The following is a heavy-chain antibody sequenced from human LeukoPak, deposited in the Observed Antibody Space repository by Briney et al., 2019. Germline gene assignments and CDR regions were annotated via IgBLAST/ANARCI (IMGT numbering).Heavy chain of an antibody. Sequence: KPGGSLRLSCAASGFTFSSYSMNWVRQAPGKGLEWVSSISSSSSYIYYADSVKGRFTISRDNAKNSLYLQMNSQRAEDTAVYYCARDGKFSAALDYWGQGTLVTVSS. CDR3: ARDGKFSAALDY. CDR1: GFTFSSYS. CDR2: ISSSSSYI. J-gene: IGHJ4*02. D-gene: IGHD1-1*01. V-gene: IGHV3-21*01.